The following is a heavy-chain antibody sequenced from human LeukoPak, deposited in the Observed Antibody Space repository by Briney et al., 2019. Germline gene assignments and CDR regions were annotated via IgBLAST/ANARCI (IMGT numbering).Heavy chain of an antibody. D-gene: IGHD3-3*01. Sequence: GGSLRLSCAASGFTFSNAWMSWVRQAPGKGVEWVGRIKSKTDGGTTDYAAPVKGRFTISRDDSKNTLYLQMNSLKTEDTAVYYCTTVSDFWSGYYEPPFDYWGQGTLVTVSS. CDR1: GFTFSNAW. V-gene: IGHV3-15*01. CDR2: IKSKTDGGTT. CDR3: TTVSDFWSGYYEPPFDY. J-gene: IGHJ4*02.